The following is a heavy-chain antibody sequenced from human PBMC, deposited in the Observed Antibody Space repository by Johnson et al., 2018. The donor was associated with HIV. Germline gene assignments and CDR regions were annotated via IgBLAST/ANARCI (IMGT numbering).Heavy chain of an antibody. J-gene: IGHJ3*02. V-gene: IGHV3-20*04. CDR3: ARDAYKSDACDI. Sequence: VQLVESGGGLVKPGGSLRLSCAASGFTFDDYGMSWVRQAPGKGLEWVSGIHWNGGSTGYADSVMGRFTISRDKAKNSLYLQMNSLRAEDTALYYCARDAYKSDACDIWGQGTMVTVSS. D-gene: IGHD1-1*01. CDR2: IHWNGGST. CDR1: GFTFDDYG.